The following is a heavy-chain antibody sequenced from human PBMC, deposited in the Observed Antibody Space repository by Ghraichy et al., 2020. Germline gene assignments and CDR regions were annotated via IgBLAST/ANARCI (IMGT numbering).Heavy chain of an antibody. CDR2: ISGSVGRA. CDR1: GFTFSTYA. D-gene: IGHD3-3*01. J-gene: IGHJ6*02. Sequence: GGSLRLSCADSGFTFSTYAVSWVRQAPGKGLEWVSTISGSVGRAYYADSVKGRFTISRDNSKNTLYLQMNSLRAEDTAVYYCAKVERFLEGYGMDVWGQGTTVTVSS. CDR3: AKVERFLEGYGMDV. V-gene: IGHV3-23*01.